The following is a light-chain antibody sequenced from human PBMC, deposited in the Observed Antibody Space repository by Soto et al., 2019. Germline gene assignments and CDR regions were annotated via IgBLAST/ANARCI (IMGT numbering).Light chain of an antibody. CDR3: QQYGSSRWT. J-gene: IGKJ1*01. V-gene: IGKV3-20*01. Sequence: EIVLTQSPDTLSLSPGERATLSCRASQSVYNNYLAWYQQKPGQAPRPLIYGASSRATGIPDRFSGSVSGTDFTLSISRLEPEDSAVYYCQQYGSSRWTFGLGTKVDIK. CDR1: QSVYNNY. CDR2: GAS.